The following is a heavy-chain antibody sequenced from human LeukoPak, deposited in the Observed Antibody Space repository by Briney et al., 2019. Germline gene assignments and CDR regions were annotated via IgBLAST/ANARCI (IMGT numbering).Heavy chain of an antibody. V-gene: IGHV4-39*01. CDR3: ARVYCSSTSCSDAFDI. J-gene: IGHJ3*02. CDR1: GGSISSSSYY. D-gene: IGHD2-2*01. Sequence: PSETLSLTCTVSGGSISSSSYYWGWIRQPPGKGLEWIGSIYYSGSTYYNPSLKSRVTISVDTSKNQFSLKLSSATAADTAVYYCARVYCSSTSCSDAFDIWGQGTMVTVSS. CDR2: IYYSGST.